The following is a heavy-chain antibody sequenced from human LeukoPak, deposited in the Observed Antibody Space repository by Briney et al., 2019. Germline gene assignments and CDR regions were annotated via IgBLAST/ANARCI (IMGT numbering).Heavy chain of an antibody. Sequence: SETLSLTCAVYGGSFSGYYWSWIRQPPGKGLEWIGEINHSGSTNYNPSLKSRVTISVDTSKNQFSLKLGSVTAADTAVYYCASVGYGDYVWGQGTLVTVSS. V-gene: IGHV4-34*01. CDR2: INHSGST. J-gene: IGHJ4*02. CDR3: ASVGYGDYV. CDR1: GGSFSGYY. D-gene: IGHD4-17*01.